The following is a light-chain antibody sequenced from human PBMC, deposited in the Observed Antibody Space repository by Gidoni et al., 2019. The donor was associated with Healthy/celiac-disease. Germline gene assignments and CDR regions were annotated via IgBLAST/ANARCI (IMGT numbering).Light chain of an antibody. CDR3: AAWDDSLSASYC. Sequence: QSVLTQPPSASGTPGQRVTISCSGSSSNIGSNTVNWYQQLPGTAPKLLIYCNNPRPSGVPDRFSCSKSCPSASLGISGLQFEDEAYYYCAAWDDSLSASYCFGTGTKVTVL. V-gene: IGLV1-44*01. CDR2: CNN. CDR1: SSNIGSNT. J-gene: IGLJ1*01.